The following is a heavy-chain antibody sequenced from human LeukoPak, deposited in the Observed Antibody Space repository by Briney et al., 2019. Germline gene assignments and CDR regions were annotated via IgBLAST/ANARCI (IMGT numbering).Heavy chain of an antibody. Sequence: PLASVKVSCKTSGYTFTGYYMHWGRPAPGQGLERMGWINPNSGGTNYAQKFQGRVTMTRDTSISTAYMELSRLRSDDTAVYYCARTPMYYYGSGSYYNGDYFDYWGQGTLVTVSS. CDR1: GYTFTGYY. J-gene: IGHJ4*02. CDR3: ARTPMYYYGSGSYYNGDYFDY. D-gene: IGHD3-10*01. V-gene: IGHV1-2*02. CDR2: INPNSGGT.